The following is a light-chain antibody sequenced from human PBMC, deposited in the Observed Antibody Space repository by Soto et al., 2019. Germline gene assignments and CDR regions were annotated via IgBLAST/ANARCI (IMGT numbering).Light chain of an antibody. CDR1: SSDVGGYNY. J-gene: IGLJ1*01. V-gene: IGLV2-8*01. CDR3: SSYADSSTYV. Sequence: QSVLTQPPSGSGSPGQSVTISCTGTSSDVGGYNYVAWFQQHPGKAPKLLIYEVTKRPSGVPHRFSGSKSGNTASLTVSGLQAEDEADYYCSSYADSSTYVFGTGRKVAVL. CDR2: EVT.